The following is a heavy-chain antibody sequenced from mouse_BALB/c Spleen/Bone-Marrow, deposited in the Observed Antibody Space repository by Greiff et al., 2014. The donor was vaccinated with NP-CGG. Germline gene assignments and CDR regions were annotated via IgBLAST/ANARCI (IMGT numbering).Heavy chain of an antibody. CDR2: IDPASGNT. V-gene: IGHV14-3*02. J-gene: IGHJ2*01. Sequence: EVQLQQSGAELVKPGASVKLSCTASGFNIKDTYMHWVKQRPKQGLEWIGRIDPASGNTKFDPKFQGKATITADTSSNTAYLQLSSLTSEDTAVYYCARGNYYFDYWGQGTTLTVSS. D-gene: IGHD2-1*01. CDR1: GFNIKDTY. CDR3: ARGNYYFDY.